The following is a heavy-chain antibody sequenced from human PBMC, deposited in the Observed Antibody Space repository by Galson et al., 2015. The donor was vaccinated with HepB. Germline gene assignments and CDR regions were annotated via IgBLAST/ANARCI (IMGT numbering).Heavy chain of an antibody. Sequence: SLRLSCAASGFSFSSYAMRWVRQAPGKGLEWVSGITRSGDNTYYTDSVKGRFTISRDNSKNTLYLQMNSLRAEDTAVYYCARVVWVGATTHFDYWGQGTLVTVSS. CDR2: ITRSGDNT. CDR3: ARVVWVGATTHFDY. D-gene: IGHD1-26*01. CDR1: GFSFSSYA. J-gene: IGHJ4*02. V-gene: IGHV3-23*01.